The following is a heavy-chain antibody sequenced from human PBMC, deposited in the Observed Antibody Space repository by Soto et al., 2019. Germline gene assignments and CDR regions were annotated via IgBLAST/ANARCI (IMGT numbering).Heavy chain of an antibody. D-gene: IGHD1-1*01. CDR3: AKERSGTDYYFGMDV. V-gene: IGHV3-9*01. CDR1: GFSFDDYA. J-gene: IGHJ6*01. Sequence: EVQLVESGGGLVQPGRSLRLSCAASGFSFDDYAMHWVRQAPGKGLEWVSTISWNSGSIGYADSVKGRFTISRDNAKNSLYLQMNSLRAEDTALYYCAKERSGTDYYFGMDVW. CDR2: ISWNSGSI.